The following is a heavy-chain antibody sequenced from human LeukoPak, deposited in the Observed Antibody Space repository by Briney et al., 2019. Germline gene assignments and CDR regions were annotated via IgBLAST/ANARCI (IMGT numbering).Heavy chain of an antibody. V-gene: IGHV4-59*05. D-gene: IGHD5-18*01. CDR1: GGSISSYY. J-gene: IGHJ5*02. Sequence: KPSETLSLTCTVSGGSISSYYWSWIRQPPGKGLEWIGSIYYSGSTYYNPSLKSRVTISVDTSKNQFSLKLSSVTAADTAVYYCARSGYSYGNRFNWFDPWGQGTLVTVSS. CDR2: IYYSGST. CDR3: ARSGYSYGNRFNWFDP.